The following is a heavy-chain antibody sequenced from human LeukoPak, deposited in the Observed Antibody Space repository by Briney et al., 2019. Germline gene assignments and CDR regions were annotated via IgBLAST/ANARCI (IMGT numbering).Heavy chain of an antibody. D-gene: IGHD1-26*01. J-gene: IGHJ4*02. Sequence: SETLSLTCTVSGYSISSGYYWGWIRQPPGKGLEWIGSIYHSGSTYYNPSLKSRVTISVDTSKNQFSLKLSSVTAADTAVYYCAREQWEPGVDYWGQGTLVTVSS. V-gene: IGHV4-38-2*02. CDR3: AREQWEPGVDY. CDR1: GYSISSGYY. CDR2: IYHSGST.